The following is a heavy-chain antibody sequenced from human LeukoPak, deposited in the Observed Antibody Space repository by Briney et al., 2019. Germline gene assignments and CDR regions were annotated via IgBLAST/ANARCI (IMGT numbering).Heavy chain of an antibody. CDR1: SGSFRTYY. V-gene: IGHV4-59*12. CDR2: IFYNEGT. CDR3: AKAPPKEHDFWSGYYNYMDV. J-gene: IGHJ6*03. D-gene: IGHD3-3*01. Sequence: PSETLSLTCTVSSGSFRTYYWSWIRQPPGKGLEWIGYIFYNEGTSYNPSLKSRVTISVDTSNNQLSLKVNSVTAADTAVYYCAKAPPKEHDFWSGYYNYMDVWGKGTTVTVSS.